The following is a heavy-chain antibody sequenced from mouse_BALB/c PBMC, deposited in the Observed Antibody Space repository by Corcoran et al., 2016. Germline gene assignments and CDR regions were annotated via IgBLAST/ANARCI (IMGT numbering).Heavy chain of an antibody. CDR1: GYSFTGYT. V-gene: IGHV1-18*01. D-gene: IGHD1-2*01. CDR2: INPYNGGT. J-gene: IGHJ4*01. CDR3: ARSLSLLRLLGAMDY. Sequence: EVQLQQSGPELVKPGASMKISCKASGYSFTGYTMNWVKQSHGKNLEWIVLINPYNGGTSYNQKFKGKATLTVDKSSSTAYMELLSLTSDDSAVYYCARSLSLLRLLGAMDYWGQGTSVTVSS.